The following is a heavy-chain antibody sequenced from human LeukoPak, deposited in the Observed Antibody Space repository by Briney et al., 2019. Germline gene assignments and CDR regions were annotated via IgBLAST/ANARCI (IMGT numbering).Heavy chain of an antibody. D-gene: IGHD6-13*01. CDR2: IYYSGST. Sequence: RSSETLSLTCTVSGGSISSSSYYWGWIRQPPGKGLEWIGSIYYSGSTYYNPSLKSRVTISVDTSKNQFSLKLSSVTAADTAVYYCARDDVVSIAAAGPNSDYYYGMDVWGQGTTVTVSS. J-gene: IGHJ6*02. CDR3: ARDDVVSIAAAGPNSDYYYGMDV. CDR1: GGSISSSSYY. V-gene: IGHV4-39*07.